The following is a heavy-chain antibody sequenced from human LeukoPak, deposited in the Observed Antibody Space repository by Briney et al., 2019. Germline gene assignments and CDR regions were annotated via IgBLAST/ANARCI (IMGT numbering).Heavy chain of an antibody. Sequence: SVKVSCKASGCTFTNNYLHLVRQAPGQGIEWMGMIYPRDGSTSYAENFQGRVTVTSEKYTTTVHMEQRGMRSEDKAVYYCARDQEGFDYWGQGTVVTVSS. CDR3: ARDQEGFDY. V-gene: IGHV1-46*01. J-gene: IGHJ4*02. CDR2: IYPRDGST. CDR1: GCTFTNNY.